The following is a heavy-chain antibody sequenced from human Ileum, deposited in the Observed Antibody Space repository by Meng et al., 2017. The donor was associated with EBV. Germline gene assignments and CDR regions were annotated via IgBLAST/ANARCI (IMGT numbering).Heavy chain of an antibody. J-gene: IGHJ4*02. CDR1: GDSISSSIHW. CDR2: IYYSGST. CDR3: ARRYYGVPFDN. D-gene: IGHD3-3*01. V-gene: IGHV4-39*01. Sequence: LHQDESGPGLAKPSETRSLTCVASGDSISSSIHWWGWCRQPPGKGLEWVGTIYYSGSTFYNPSLKSRVTISLDTSKNQFSLKVSSVTAADTAVYYCARRYYGVPFDNWGQGTLVTVSS.